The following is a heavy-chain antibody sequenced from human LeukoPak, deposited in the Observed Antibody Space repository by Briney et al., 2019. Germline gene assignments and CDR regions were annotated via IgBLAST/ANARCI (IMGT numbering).Heavy chain of an antibody. CDR1: GYTLTELS. J-gene: IGHJ3*02. CDR2: FDPGDGET. D-gene: IGHD1-26*01. CDR3: ALVGAAYWAFDI. V-gene: IGHV1-24*01. Sequence: ASVKVSCKVSGYTLTELSMHWVRQAPGKGLEWMGGFDPGDGETIYAQKFQGRVTMTEDTSTDTAYMELSSLRSEDTAVYYCALVGAAYWAFDIWGQGTMVTVSS.